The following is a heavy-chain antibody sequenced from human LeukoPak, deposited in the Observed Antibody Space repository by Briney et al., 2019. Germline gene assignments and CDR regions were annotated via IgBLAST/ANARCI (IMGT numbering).Heavy chain of an antibody. CDR1: GYTFTGYY. J-gene: IGHJ5*02. V-gene: IGHV1-2*02. Sequence: GASVKVSCKASGYTFTGYYMHWVRQAPGQGLEWMGWINPNSGDTNYAQKFQGRVTMTRDTSISTAYMELSRLRSDDTAVYYCARVPRRGERFDPWGQGTLVTVSS. CDR3: ARVPRRGERFDP. CDR2: INPNSGDT. D-gene: IGHD3-10*01.